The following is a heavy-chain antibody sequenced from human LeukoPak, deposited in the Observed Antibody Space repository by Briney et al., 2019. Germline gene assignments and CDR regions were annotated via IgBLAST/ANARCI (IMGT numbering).Heavy chain of an antibody. V-gene: IGHV5-51*03. J-gene: IGHJ4*02. D-gene: IGHD4-11*01. Sequence: GESLKISCKASGYSFTSYWIAWVRQMPGKGPEWMGIIYPGDSDTRYSPSFRGQVIISADESISTAFLQWSSLKTSDTAMYYCARAPTSLSNPYYFDYWGQGALVTVSS. CDR2: IYPGDSDT. CDR1: GYSFTSYW. CDR3: ARAPTSLSNPYYFDY.